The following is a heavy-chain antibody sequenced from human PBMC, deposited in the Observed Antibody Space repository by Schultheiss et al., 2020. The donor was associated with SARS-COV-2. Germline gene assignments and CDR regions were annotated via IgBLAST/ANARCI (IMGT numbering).Heavy chain of an antibody. CDR3: ARPRGGVY. CDR1: GFTFSSYA. J-gene: IGHJ4*02. V-gene: IGHV3-21*01. D-gene: IGHD2-15*01. CDR2: ISGGAAIT. Sequence: GGSLRLSCAASGFTFSSYAMHWVRQAPGKGLEWVSSISGGAAITSDADSVKGRFTISRDNAKNSLYLQMNSLRDEDTAVYYCARPRGGVYWGQGTLVTVSS.